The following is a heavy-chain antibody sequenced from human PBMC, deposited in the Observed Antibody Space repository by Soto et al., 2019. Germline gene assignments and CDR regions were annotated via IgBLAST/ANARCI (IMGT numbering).Heavy chain of an antibody. V-gene: IGHV1-18*01. Sequence: ASVKVSCKASGYTFTSYGISWVRQAPGQGLEWMGWISAYNGNTKYAQKLQGRVTMTTDTSTSTAYMELRSLRSDDTAVYYCARDTAAAGIFDYWGQGTLVTVSS. CDR1: GYTFTSYG. J-gene: IGHJ4*02. CDR2: ISAYNGNT. D-gene: IGHD6-13*01. CDR3: ARDTAAAGIFDY.